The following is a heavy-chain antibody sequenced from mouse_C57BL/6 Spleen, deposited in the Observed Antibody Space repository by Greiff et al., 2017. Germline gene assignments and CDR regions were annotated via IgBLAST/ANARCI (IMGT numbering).Heavy chain of an antibody. CDR2: ISSGSSTI. D-gene: IGHD1-1*01. V-gene: IGHV5-17*01. Sequence: EVHLVESGGGLVKPGGSLKLSCAASGFTFSDYGMHWVRQAPEKGLEWVAYISSGSSTIYYADTVKGRFPISRDNAKNTLFLQMTSLRSEDTAMYYCARRSITTVVDYYAMDYWGQGTSVTVSS. J-gene: IGHJ4*01. CDR1: GFTFSDYG. CDR3: ARRSITTVVDYYAMDY.